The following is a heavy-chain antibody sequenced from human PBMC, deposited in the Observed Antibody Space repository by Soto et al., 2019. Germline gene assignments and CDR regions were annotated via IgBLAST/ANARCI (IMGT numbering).Heavy chain of an antibody. CDR2: IYSSGST. V-gene: IGHV4-39*02. CDR1: GGSIGGSNYF. D-gene: IGHD3-10*01. CDR3: TGDCVGVRGQTNVDF. J-gene: IGHJ6*02. Sequence: SETLSLTCTVSGGSIGGSNYFWGWIRQSPGTGLEWLGTIYSSGSTYYNPSLKSRITMSLDTSKNQFSLNLGSVAAADTAVYYCTGDCVGVRGQTNVDFWGPGARVTVAS.